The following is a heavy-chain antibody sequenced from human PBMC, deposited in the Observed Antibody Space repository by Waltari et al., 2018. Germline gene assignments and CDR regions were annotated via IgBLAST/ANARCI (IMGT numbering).Heavy chain of an antibody. J-gene: IGHJ5*02. CDR2: ISHSAKT. Sequence: QVQLQEPGPGLARPSETLSPTCVVSSYSIRSGYFWGWIRQPPGKRLEWIGSISHSAKTYYNPSLESRVSMSVDTSKNQFALKVTSVTAADTAIYYCVRDLGGSGNSWFDAWGQGTLVIVSS. CDR3: VRDLGGSGNSWFDA. V-gene: IGHV4-38-2*02. D-gene: IGHD3-10*01. CDR1: SYSIRSGYF.